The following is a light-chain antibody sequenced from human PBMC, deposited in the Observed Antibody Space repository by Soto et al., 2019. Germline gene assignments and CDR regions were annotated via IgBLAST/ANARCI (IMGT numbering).Light chain of an antibody. V-gene: IGLV2-8*01. Sequence: QSALTQPPSASGSPGQSVTISCTGTSSDVSGYDYVSWYQQHPGKVPKLMIYEVSKRPSGVPDRFSGSKSGNTASLTVSGLQAEDEADYYCSSYAGSNIYVFGTGTKLTVL. CDR3: SSYAGSNIYV. J-gene: IGLJ1*01. CDR1: SSDVSGYDY. CDR2: EVS.